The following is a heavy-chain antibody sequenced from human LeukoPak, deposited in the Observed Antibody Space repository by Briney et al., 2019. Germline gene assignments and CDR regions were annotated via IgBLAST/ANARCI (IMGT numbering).Heavy chain of an antibody. J-gene: IGHJ4*02. V-gene: IGHV4-59*01. D-gene: IGHD6-19*01. CDR3: ASTSSGWYGTLDY. CDR2: IYYSGST. CDR1: GGSFSGYY. Sequence: KPSETLSLTCAVYGGSFSGYYWSWIRQPPGKGLEWIGYIYYSGSTNYNPSLKSRVTISVDTSKNQFSLKLSSVTAADTAVYYCASTSSGWYGTLDYWGQGTLVTVSS.